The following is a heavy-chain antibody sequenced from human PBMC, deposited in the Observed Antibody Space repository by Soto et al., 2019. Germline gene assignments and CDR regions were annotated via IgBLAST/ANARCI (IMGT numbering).Heavy chain of an antibody. V-gene: IGHV4-30-2*06. CDR3: ARDYYSMEV. D-gene: IGHD1-26*01. Sequence: TLARTCTVSGGSISSCGYSWTWIRQSPGKVVEWIGYTYQSGSAYYNPSLKSRVTRSVERSKNQFSLNLTSVTAAETAVYYCARDYYSMEVWGQASTVTVS. CDR2: TYQSGSA. J-gene: IGHJ6*02. CDR1: GGSISSCGYS.